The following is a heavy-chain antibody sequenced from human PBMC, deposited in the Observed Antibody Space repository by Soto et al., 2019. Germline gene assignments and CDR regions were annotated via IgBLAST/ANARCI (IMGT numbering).Heavy chain of an antibody. V-gene: IGHV4-4*02. CDR2: ISDSGGT. Sequence: QEELQMSGPGLVKPSGTLSLTCAVSADSLSKSNWWSWVRLPPGKGLEWIGEISDSGGTKYNPSHRSRVAISVYQNHNQLSLNLNSVTAADTAVYYCVRHSGWALDYWGQGTLVTVSS. D-gene: IGHD6-19*01. CDR3: VRHSGWALDY. CDR1: ADSLSKSNW. J-gene: IGHJ4*02.